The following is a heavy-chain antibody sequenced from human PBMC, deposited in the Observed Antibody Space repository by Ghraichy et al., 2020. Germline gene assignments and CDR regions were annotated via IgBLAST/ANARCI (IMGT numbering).Heavy chain of an antibody. CDR1: GFTFGDYA. D-gene: IGHD3-22*01. Sequence: GGSLRLSCTASGFTFGDYAMSWFRQAPGKGLEWVGFIRSKAYGGTTEYAASVKGRFTISRDDSKSIAYLQMNSLKTEDTAVYYCTRDSVHYDSSADHDAFDIWGQGTMVTVSS. J-gene: IGHJ3*02. CDR3: TRDSVHYDSSADHDAFDI. V-gene: IGHV3-49*03. CDR2: IRSKAYGGTT.